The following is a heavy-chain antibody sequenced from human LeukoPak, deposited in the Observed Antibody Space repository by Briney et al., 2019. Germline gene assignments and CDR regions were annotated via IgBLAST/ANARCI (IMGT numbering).Heavy chain of an antibody. CDR2: IYYSGST. J-gene: IGHJ6*03. CDR1: GGSISSYY. D-gene: IGHD2-2*01. V-gene: IGHV4-59*01. Sequence: MPSETLSLTCTVSGGSISSYYWSWIRQPPGKGLEWIGYIYYSGSTNYNPSLKSRVTISVDTSKNQFSLRLSSVTAADTAVYYCARVNHEYCSSTSWSGCDYMDVWGKGTTVTVSS. CDR3: ARVNHEYCSSTSWSGCDYMDV.